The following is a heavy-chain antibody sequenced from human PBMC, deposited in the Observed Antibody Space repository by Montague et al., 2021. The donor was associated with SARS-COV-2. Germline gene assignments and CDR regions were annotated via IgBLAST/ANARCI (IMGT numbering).Heavy chain of an antibody. V-gene: IGHV3-30-3*01. CDR2: ISYDGSNK. CDR3: ARDPDSGSYSSDAFDI. Sequence: SLRLSCAASGFTFSSYAMHRVRQAPGKGLEWVAVISYDGSNKYYADSVKGRFTISRDNSKNTLYLQMNSLGAEDTAVYYCARDPDSGSYSSDAFDIWGQGTMVTVSS. D-gene: IGHD1-26*01. J-gene: IGHJ3*02. CDR1: GFTFSSYA.